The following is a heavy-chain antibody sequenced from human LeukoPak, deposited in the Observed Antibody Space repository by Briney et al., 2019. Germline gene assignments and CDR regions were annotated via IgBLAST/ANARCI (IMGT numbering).Heavy chain of an antibody. CDR3: ATVPAYCGGDCYPGYYFDY. V-gene: IGHV3-30-3*01. Sequence: GGSLRLSCAASGFTFSSYAMHWVRQAPGKGLEWVAVISYDGSNKYYADSVKGRFTISRDNSKNTLYLQMNSLRAEDTAVYYCATVPAYCGGDCYPGYYFDYWGQGTLVTVSS. D-gene: IGHD2-21*02. J-gene: IGHJ4*02. CDR2: ISYDGSNK. CDR1: GFTFSSYA.